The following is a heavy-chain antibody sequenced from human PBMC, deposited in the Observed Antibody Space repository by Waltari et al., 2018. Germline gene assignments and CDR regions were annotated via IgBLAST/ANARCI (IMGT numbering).Heavy chain of an antibody. CDR1: GYSFTSYW. CDR2: IYPGDSDT. CDR3: ARLNYYDSSGPTWYFDL. V-gene: IGHV5-51*01. D-gene: IGHD3-22*01. Sequence: EVQLVQSGAEVKKPGESLKISCKGSGYSFTSYWLGWVPPMPGKGLEWMGIIYPGDSDTRYSPSFQGQVTISADKSISTAYLQWSSLKASDTAMYYCARLNYYDSSGPTWYFDLWGRGTLVTVSS. J-gene: IGHJ2*01.